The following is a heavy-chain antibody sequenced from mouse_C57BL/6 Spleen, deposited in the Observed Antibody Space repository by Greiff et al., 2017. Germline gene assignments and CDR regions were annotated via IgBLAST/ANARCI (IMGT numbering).Heavy chain of an antibody. V-gene: IGHV1-64*01. CDR2: IHPNSGST. D-gene: IGHD2-4*01. J-gene: IGHJ2*01. CDR3: AILGYDYGDY. Sequence: QVQLKQPGAELVKPGASVKLSCKASGYTFTSYWMHWVKQRPGQGLEWIGMIHPNSGSTNYNEKFKSKATLTVDKSSSTAYMQLSSLTSEDSAVYYCAILGYDYGDYWGQGTTLTVSS. CDR1: GYTFTSYW.